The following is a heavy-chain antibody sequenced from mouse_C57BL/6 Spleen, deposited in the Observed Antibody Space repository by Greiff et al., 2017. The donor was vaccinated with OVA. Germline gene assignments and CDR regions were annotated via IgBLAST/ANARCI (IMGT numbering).Heavy chain of an antibody. J-gene: IGHJ4*01. V-gene: IGHV5-12*01. D-gene: IGHD2-2*01. CDR3: ARQGVTTDYYAMDY. CDR1: GFTFSDYY. CDR2: ISNGGGST. Sequence: EVQLQESGGGLVQPGGSLKLSCAASGFTFSDYYMYWVRQTPEKRLEWVAYISNGGGSTYYPDTVKGRFTISRDNAKNTLYLQMSRLKSEDTAMYYCARQGVTTDYYAMDYWGQGTSVTVSS.